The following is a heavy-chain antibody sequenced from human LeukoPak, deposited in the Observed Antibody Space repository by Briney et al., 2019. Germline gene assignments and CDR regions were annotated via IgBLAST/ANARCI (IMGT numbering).Heavy chain of an antibody. CDR3: ARSLKMTYSWLDP. V-gene: IGHV4-4*07. CDR2: IYTSGTT. Sequence: SETLSLTCTVSDGSISNYYWNWIRQPAGKGLAWIGRIYTSGTTNYNPSLKTRVTISLDKSKNQFSLKLSSVTAADTAVYYCARSLKMTYSWLDPWGQGAQVTVSS. J-gene: IGHJ5*02. D-gene: IGHD4-11*01. CDR1: DGSISNYY.